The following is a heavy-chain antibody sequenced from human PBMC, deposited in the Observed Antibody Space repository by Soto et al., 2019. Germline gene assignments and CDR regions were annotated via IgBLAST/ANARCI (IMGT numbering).Heavy chain of an antibody. CDR3: AAYLDAFDI. Sequence: QMQLVQSGPEVKKPGTSVKVSCKASGFTFTSSAVQCVRQARGQRLEWIGWIVVGSGNTNYAQKFQERVTITRDMSTSTAYMELSSLRSEDTAVYYCAAYLDAFDIWGQGTMVTVSS. CDR2: IVVGSGNT. V-gene: IGHV1-58*01. J-gene: IGHJ3*02. CDR1: GFTFTSSA.